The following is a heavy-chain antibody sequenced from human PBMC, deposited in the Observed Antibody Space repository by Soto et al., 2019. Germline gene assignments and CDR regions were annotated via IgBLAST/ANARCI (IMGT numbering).Heavy chain of an antibody. CDR3: ARDWNFYDSTGYSGFFDY. Sequence: QITLKESGPTLVKPTQTLTLTCTFSAFSLSTGGVGVGWIRQPPGKALEWLALIYWDDDKRYSPSLKSRLTITKDTSKNQVVLTLTNMDPVDTATYYCARDWNFYDSTGYSGFFDYWGQGTLVTVSS. D-gene: IGHD3-22*01. CDR1: AFSLSTGGVG. V-gene: IGHV2-5*02. CDR2: IYWDDDK. J-gene: IGHJ4*02.